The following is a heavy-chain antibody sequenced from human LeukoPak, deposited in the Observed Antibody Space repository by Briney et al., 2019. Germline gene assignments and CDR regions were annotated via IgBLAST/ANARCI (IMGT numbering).Heavy chain of an antibody. J-gene: IGHJ4*02. CDR3: ATERDGGGMGY. CDR2: FDPEDGET. V-gene: IGHV1-24*01. Sequence: ASVKVSCKASGGTFCSYAISWVRQAPGKGLEWMGGFDPEDGETIYAQKFQGRVTMTEDTSTDTAYMELSSLRSEDTAVYYCATERDGGGMGYWGQGTLVTVSS. CDR1: GGTFCSYA. D-gene: IGHD3-16*01.